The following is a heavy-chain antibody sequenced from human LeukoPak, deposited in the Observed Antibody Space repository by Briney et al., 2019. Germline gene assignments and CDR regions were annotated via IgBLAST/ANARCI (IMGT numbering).Heavy chain of an antibody. J-gene: IGHJ5*02. CDR1: GYTFTGYY. Sequence: GASVKVSCKASGYTFTGYYMHWVRQATGQGLEWMGWMNPNSGNTGYAQKFQGRVTMTRNTSISTAYMELSSLRSEDTAVYYCARNIVATGPPGEDFWFDPWGQGTLVTVSS. CDR2: MNPNSGNT. CDR3: ARNIVATGPPGEDFWFDP. V-gene: IGHV1-8*02. D-gene: IGHD5-12*01.